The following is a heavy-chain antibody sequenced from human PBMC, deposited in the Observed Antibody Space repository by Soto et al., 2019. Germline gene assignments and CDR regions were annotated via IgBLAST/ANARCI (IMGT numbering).Heavy chain of an antibody. V-gene: IGHV1-69*12. CDR3: ARQGSNEYYYYGMDA. J-gene: IGHJ6*02. Sequence: QVQLVQSGAEVKKPGSSVKVSCKASGGTFSSYAINWVRHAPGQVLEWMGGIIRIFGTPDYAQRFQGRVTITADESTSTAYMELSSRRSEDTAVYYCARQGSNEYYYYGMDAWGQGTTVTVSS. CDR2: IIRIFGTP. CDR1: GGTFSSYA. D-gene: IGHD3-10*01.